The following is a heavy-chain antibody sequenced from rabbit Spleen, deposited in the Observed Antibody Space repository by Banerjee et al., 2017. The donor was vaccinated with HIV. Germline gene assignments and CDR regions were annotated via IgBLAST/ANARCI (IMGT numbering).Heavy chain of an antibody. J-gene: IGHJ4*01. D-gene: IGHD1-1*01. Sequence: QEQLVESGGGLVQPEGSLTLTCKASGFDFRRYYLSWVRQAPGKGLEWIGIIDVGAGSTDYASWVNGRFTISSDNAQNTVDLQMSGLTAADTATYFCARGASSSGYYSLWGPGTLVTVS. CDR2: IDVGAGST. CDR3: ARGASSSGYYSL. V-gene: IGHV1S47*01. CDR1: GFDFRRYY.